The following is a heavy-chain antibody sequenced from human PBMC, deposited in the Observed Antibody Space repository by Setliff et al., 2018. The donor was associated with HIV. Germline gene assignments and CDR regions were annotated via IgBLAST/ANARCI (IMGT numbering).Heavy chain of an antibody. J-gene: IGHJ6*03. D-gene: IGHD2-2*01. Sequence: SETLSLTCTVSGGSVSNDSYYWSWIRLPPGRGLEWIGYIFYSGSANYNPSLKSRVTISVGTSKNQFSLKLSSVTAADTAVYYCARAGCSSTSCYSLGYYYMDVWGKGTTVTVSS. V-gene: IGHV4-61*01. CDR2: IFYSGSA. CDR3: ARAGCSSTSCYSLGYYYMDV. CDR1: GGSVSNDSYY.